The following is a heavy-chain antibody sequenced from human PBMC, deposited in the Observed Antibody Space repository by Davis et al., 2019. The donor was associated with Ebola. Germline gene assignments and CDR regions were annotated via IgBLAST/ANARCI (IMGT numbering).Heavy chain of an antibody. CDR3: AKFEYYHVSTGLYNSLDY. CDR1: GFIFSTYN. CDR2: ITISGDT. Sequence: GGSLRLSCAASGFIFSTYNMNWVRQAPGKGLEWVSTITISGDTYYADSVKGRFTISRDKSKSTLFLQMDSLSAEDTAVYYFAKFEYYHVSTGLYNSLDYWGRGTLVTVSS. J-gene: IGHJ4*02. V-gene: IGHV3-23*01. D-gene: IGHD3-9*01.